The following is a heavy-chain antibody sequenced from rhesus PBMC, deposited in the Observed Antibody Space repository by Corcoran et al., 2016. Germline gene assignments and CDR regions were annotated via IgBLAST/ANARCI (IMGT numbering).Heavy chain of an antibody. CDR1: GYSISSGYG. D-gene: IGHD6-31*01. V-gene: IGHV4-122*02. CDR3: AREGGYSSGWVDY. CDR2: ISYSGST. J-gene: IGHJ4*01. Sequence: QLQLQESGPGLVKPSETLSLTCAVSGYSISSGYGWSWIRQPPGKGLEWIGYISYSGSTSYTPSLKRRVTISRDTSKNQFSLKLSSVTAADTAVYYCAREGGYSSGWVDYWGQGVLVTVSS.